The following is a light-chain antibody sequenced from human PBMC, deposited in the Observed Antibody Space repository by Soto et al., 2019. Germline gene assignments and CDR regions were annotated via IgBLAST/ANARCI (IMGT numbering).Light chain of an antibody. CDR1: QSIVSY. CDR2: GAS. Sequence: EIVMTQSAGSLAVCTGERATLXCRASQSIVSYLVWYQQKPGKAPRLLIYGASTRANGSPDRFRGSGSGTEFTRTISSRQSEDFAVYYCQQYDSWPLTFGGGTKVDI. V-gene: IGKV3D-15*01. J-gene: IGKJ4*01. CDR3: QQYDSWPLT.